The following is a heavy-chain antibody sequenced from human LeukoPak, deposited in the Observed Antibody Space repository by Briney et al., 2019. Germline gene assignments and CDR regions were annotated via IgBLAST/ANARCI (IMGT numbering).Heavy chain of an antibody. CDR1: GGSISSYY. V-gene: IGHV4-59*01. J-gene: IGHJ4*02. CDR2: IYYSGST. D-gene: IGHD5-24*01. CDR3: ARAGYKPGFDY. Sequence: PPETLSLTCTVSGGSISSYYWSWIRQPPGKGLEWIGYIYYSGSTNYNPSLKSRVTISVDTSKNQFSLKLSSVTAADTAVYYCARAGYKPGFDYWGQGTLVTVSS.